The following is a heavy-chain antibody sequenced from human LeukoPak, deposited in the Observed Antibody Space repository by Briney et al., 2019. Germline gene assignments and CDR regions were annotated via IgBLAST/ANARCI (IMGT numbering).Heavy chain of an antibody. J-gene: IGHJ6*02. Sequence: GGSLRLSCAASGFTFSDYYMSWIRQAPGKGLEWVSYISSSGCTIYYADSVKGRFTISRDNAKNSLYLQMNSLRAEDTAVYYCASPLSLLDYYYGMDVWGQGTTVTVSS. CDR3: ASPLSLLDYYYGMDV. V-gene: IGHV3-11*01. CDR2: ISSSGCTI. CDR1: GFTFSDYY.